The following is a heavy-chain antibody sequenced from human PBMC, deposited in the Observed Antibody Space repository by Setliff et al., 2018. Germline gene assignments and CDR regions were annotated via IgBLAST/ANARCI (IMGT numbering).Heavy chain of an antibody. CDR2: IIPIFGTA. CDR3: ARDMIVDFIRGGGWFDP. Sequence: SVKVSCKASGGTSSSYAISWVRQAPGQGLEWMGGIIPIFGTANYAQKFQGRVTITADESTSTAYMELSSLRSEDTAVYYCARDMIVDFIRGGGWFDPWGQGTLVTVSS. J-gene: IGHJ5*02. V-gene: IGHV1-69*13. CDR1: GGTSSSYA. D-gene: IGHD3-22*01.